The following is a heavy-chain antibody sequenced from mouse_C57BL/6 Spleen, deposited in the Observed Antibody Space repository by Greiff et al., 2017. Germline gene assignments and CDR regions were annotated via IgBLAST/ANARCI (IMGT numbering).Heavy chain of an antibody. D-gene: IGHD2-3*01. CDR3: ARRDGYYAYYFDY. CDR2: IDPSDSYT. J-gene: IGHJ2*01. V-gene: IGHV1-69*01. CDR1: GYTFTSYW. Sequence: QVQLQQPGAELVMPGASVKLSCKASGYTFTSYWMHWVKQRPGQGLEWIGEIDPSDSYTNSNQKFKGKSTLTVDKSSSTAYMQLSSLTSEDSAVYYCARRDGYYAYYFDYWGQGTTLTVSS.